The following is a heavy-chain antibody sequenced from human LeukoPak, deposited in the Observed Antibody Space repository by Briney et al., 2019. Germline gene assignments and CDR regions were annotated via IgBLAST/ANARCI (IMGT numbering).Heavy chain of an antibody. CDR1: GFTFSKYD. J-gene: IGHJ6*02. V-gene: IGHV3-23*01. CDR3: ATSWGPDTSAFRWGRDGMDV. Sequence: PGGSLRLSCAASGFTFSKYDMSWVRQGPGKGPEWVSGINNSGGRTYYADSVKGRFTISRDNSKDTLYLQMNSLRAEDTAVYYCATSWGPDTSAFRWGRDGMDVWGQGTTVIVS. CDR2: INNSGGRT. D-gene: IGHD3-16*01.